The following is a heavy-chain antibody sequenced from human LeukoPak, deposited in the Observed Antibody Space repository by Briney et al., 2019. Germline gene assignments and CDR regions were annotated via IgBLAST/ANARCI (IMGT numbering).Heavy chain of an antibody. Sequence: PSETLSLTCTVSGYSISSGYYWGWIRQPPGKGLEWIGRIYTSGSTNYNPSLKSRVTMSVDTSKNQFSLKLSSVTAADTAVYYCAREDYYGTNFDYWGQGTLVTVSS. D-gene: IGHD3-10*01. CDR2: IYTSGST. CDR1: GYSISSGYY. J-gene: IGHJ4*02. CDR3: AREDYYGTNFDY. V-gene: IGHV4-38-2*02.